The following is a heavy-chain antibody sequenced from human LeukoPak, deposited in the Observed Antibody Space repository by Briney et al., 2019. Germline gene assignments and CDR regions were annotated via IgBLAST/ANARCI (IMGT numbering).Heavy chain of an antibody. CDR2: IYSAGST. Sequence: PGGSLRLSCAASGFTVSSNYMIWVRQAPGRGLEWVSVIYSAGSTYYADSVKGRFTISRDDSKNTLYLQMNSLRAEDTAVYYCARDSGRDGYNSYWGQGTLVTVSS. D-gene: IGHD5-24*01. CDR3: ARDSGRDGYNSY. CDR1: GFTVSSNY. V-gene: IGHV3-53*01. J-gene: IGHJ4*02.